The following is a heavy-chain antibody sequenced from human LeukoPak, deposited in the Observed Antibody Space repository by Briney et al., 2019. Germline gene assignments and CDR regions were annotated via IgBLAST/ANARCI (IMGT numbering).Heavy chain of an antibody. Sequence: GESLKISCEGSGYSFSSYWIGWVRQMPGKGLEWMGIIYPGDSDTRYSPSFQGQVTISVDKSISIAYLQWSGLKASDTATYYCARAPARSTISSAWYFDLWGRGTLVTVSS. CDR3: ARAPARSTISSAWYFDL. D-gene: IGHD2-2*01. CDR1: GYSFSSYW. J-gene: IGHJ2*01. CDR2: IYPGDSDT. V-gene: IGHV5-51*01.